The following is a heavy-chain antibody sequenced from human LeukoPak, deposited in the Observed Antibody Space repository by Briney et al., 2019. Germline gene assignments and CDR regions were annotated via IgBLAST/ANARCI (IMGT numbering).Heavy chain of an antibody. CDR2: ISSSGSTI. CDR3: ARSYDYYGSGSYDV. V-gene: IGHV3-48*03. J-gene: IGHJ4*02. D-gene: IGHD3-10*01. Sequence: GGSLRLSCAASGFTFSSYEMNWVRQAPGKGLEWLSYISSSGSTIYYPDSVKGRFTISRNNAKNSLYLQMNSLRAEDTAVYYCARSYDYYGSGSYDVWGQGTLVTVSS. CDR1: GFTFSSYE.